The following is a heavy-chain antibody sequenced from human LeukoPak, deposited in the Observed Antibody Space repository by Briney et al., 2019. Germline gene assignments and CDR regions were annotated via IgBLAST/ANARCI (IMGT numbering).Heavy chain of an antibody. Sequence: GGSLRLSCAASGFTFSSYWMSWVRQAPGKGLEWVANIKQDGSEKYYVDSVKGRFTISRDNSKNTLYLQMNSLRAEDTAVYYCARHQYDSSGGLFDYWGQGTLVTVSS. CDR1: GFTFSSYW. D-gene: IGHD3-22*01. J-gene: IGHJ4*02. CDR2: IKQDGSEK. V-gene: IGHV3-7*01. CDR3: ARHQYDSSGGLFDY.